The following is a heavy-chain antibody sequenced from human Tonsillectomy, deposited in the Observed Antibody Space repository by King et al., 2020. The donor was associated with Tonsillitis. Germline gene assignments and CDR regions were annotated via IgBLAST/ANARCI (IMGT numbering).Heavy chain of an antibody. V-gene: IGHV5-51*01. D-gene: IGHD5-12*01. CDR1: GYSFSSYW. CDR3: ARLDNSGWRGGCDY. J-gene: IGHJ4*02. CDR2: IYPGDSYT. Sequence: QLVQSGAEVKKHGESLKISCKGSGYSFSSYWIGCVRQMPGKGLELMGTIYPGDSYTRYSPSFQGQVTISADKSTSTAYLQWSSLKASDTAMYYCARLDNSGWRGGCDYWGQGTLVTVSS.